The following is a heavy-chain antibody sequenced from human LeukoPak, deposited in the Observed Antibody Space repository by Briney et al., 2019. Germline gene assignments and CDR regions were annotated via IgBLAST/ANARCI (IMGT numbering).Heavy chain of an antibody. V-gene: IGHV3-48*03. CDR2: VSSSGSTI. CDR3: ARGPYSGSYAEYFHH. D-gene: IGHD1-26*01. Sequence: PGGSLRLSCAASGFTFSSYEMNWVRQAPGKGVEWVSYVSSSGSTIYYADSVKGRFTISRDNAKNSLYLQMNSLRAENTAVYYCARGPYSGSYAEYFHHWGQGTLVTVSS. CDR1: GFTFSSYE. J-gene: IGHJ1*01.